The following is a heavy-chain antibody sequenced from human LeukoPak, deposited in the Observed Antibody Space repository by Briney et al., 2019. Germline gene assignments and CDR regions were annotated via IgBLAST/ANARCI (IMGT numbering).Heavy chain of an antibody. Sequence: GESLKISCKGSGYSFANYWIGWVRQMPGKGLEWMGIIYPYDSDTRYSPSLKGQVTISAAKSITSAYLQWSSLKASDSAMYYCATRYCNGGSCYLIWGQGTLVTVSS. D-gene: IGHD2-15*01. CDR1: GYSFANYW. CDR2: IYPYDSDT. V-gene: IGHV5-51*01. J-gene: IGHJ4*02. CDR3: ATRYCNGGSCYLI.